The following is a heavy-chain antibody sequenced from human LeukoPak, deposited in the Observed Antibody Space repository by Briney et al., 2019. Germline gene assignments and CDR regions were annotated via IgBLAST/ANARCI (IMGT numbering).Heavy chain of an antibody. V-gene: IGHV4-30-2*01. D-gene: IGHD2-2*01. Sequence: PSQTLSLTCTVSGGSISSGGYYWSWIRQPPGKGLEWIGYIYHSGSTYYNPSLKSRVTISVDRSKNQFPLKLSSVTAADTAVYYCASARNIVVVPAAIRAFDIWGQGTMVTVSS. CDR3: ASARNIVVVPAAIRAFDI. J-gene: IGHJ3*02. CDR1: GGSISSGGYY. CDR2: IYHSGST.